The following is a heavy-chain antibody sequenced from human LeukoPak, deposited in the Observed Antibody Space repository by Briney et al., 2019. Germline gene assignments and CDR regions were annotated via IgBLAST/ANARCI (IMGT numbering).Heavy chain of an antibody. Sequence: GGSLRLSCAASGFTFSTYAMHWVRQAPGKGLELVSSITYDGGTTYYANSVKGRFTISRDNSKNTLYLQMGSLRDEDMSVYYCARDEAGYSSDWGQGTLVTVSS. V-gene: IGHV3-64*01. D-gene: IGHD6-19*01. J-gene: IGHJ1*01. CDR2: ITYDGGTT. CDR1: GFTFSTYA. CDR3: ARDEAGYSSD.